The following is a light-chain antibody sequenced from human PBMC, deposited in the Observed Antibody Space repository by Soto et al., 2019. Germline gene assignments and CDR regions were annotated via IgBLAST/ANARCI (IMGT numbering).Light chain of an antibody. Sequence: MNMSPSTVSVYIGDRVTITYRASQSISRWLAWYQQKPGKAPKLLIYAASTLQSGVPSRFSGSGSGTDFTLTISCLQSEDFATYYCHHYYSYPWTFGQGTKVDIK. J-gene: IGKJ1*01. CDR3: HHYYSYPWT. CDR1: QSISRW. V-gene: IGKV1-8*01. CDR2: AAS.